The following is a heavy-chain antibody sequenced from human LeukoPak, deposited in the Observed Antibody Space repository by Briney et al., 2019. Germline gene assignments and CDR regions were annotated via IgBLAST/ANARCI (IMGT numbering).Heavy chain of an antibody. D-gene: IGHD3-3*01. CDR2: ISSSGSTI. V-gene: IGHV3-11*01. CDR3: ASRGESGYQDY. J-gene: IGHJ4*02. CDR1: GFTFSDYY. Sequence: SGGSLRLSCAASGFTFSDYYMSCLRQAPGKGVEWVSYISSSGSTIYYADSVKGRFTISRDNAKNSLYLQMNSLRAADTAMYYCASRGESGYQDYWGQGTLVTVSS.